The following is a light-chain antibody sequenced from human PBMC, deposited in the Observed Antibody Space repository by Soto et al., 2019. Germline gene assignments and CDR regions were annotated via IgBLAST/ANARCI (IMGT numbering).Light chain of an antibody. CDR1: QSISTY. J-gene: IGKJ3*01. CDR2: AAS. V-gene: IGKV1-39*01. CDR3: QQTYDTPFT. Sequence: DIQMTQSPSSLSASVGDRVTITCRASQSISTYLSWYQQKPGQAPKVLIYAASRLEGGVPSRFSGSGSVTDFALTVSSLQPEDFATYYCQQTYDTPFTFGPGTTV.